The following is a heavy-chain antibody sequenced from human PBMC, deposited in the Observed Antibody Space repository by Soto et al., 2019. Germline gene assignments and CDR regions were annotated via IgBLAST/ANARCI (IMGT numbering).Heavy chain of an antibody. CDR3: ARLEGYNFYFFDY. Sequence: SETLSLTCTVSGGSISSSSYYWGWIRQPPGKALEWIGSIYYSGSTYYNPSLKSRVTISVDTSKNQFSLKLTSVTAADTAVYYCARLEGYNFYFFDYRGQGTLVTVSS. CDR2: IYYSGST. D-gene: IGHD3-3*01. J-gene: IGHJ4*02. V-gene: IGHV4-39*01. CDR1: GGSISSSSYY.